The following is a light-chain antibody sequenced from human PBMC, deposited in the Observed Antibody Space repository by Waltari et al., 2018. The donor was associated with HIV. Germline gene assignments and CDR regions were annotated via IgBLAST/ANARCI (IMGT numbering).Light chain of an antibody. J-gene: IGKJ1*01. CDR3: QQYYTNPRT. V-gene: IGKV4-1*01. CDR2: WAS. Sequence: IVMTQSPDSLAVYLGERATINCKSRQSALYSSNNKNYLAWYQQKPGQPPKLLIYWASTRESGVPDRFSGSGSGTDFTLTISSLQAEDVAVYYCQQYYTNPRTFGQGTKVEIK. CDR1: QSALYSSNNKNY.